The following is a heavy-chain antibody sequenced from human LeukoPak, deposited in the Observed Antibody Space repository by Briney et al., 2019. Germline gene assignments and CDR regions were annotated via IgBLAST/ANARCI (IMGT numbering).Heavy chain of an antibody. V-gene: IGHV1-8*01. D-gene: IGHD2-2*02. CDR2: MNPNTGST. J-gene: IGHJ6*03. Sequence: ASVTVSCKASGYSFTSYDISWMRQAPGQGLEWMGWMNPNTGSTDYAQKFQGRVTLARNISITTAYMELSRLGSEDTAVYYCARMYCGGTSCYRDYFYHMDVWGKGTTVAVSS. CDR1: GYSFTSYD. CDR3: ARMYCGGTSCYRDYFYHMDV.